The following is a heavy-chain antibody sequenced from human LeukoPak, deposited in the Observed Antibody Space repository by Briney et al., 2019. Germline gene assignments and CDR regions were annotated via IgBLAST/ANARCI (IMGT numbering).Heavy chain of an antibody. CDR2: IHNTGGT. CDR1: GGSISTYY. D-gene: IGHD2/OR15-2a*01. J-gene: IGHJ4*02. CDR3: ARGVYSLFYDGIYYFDY. V-gene: IGHV4-59*01. Sequence: SETLSLTCSVSGGSISTYYWSWIRQPPGKGLEWIGYIHNTGGTSFNPSLKSRVTFSMDTSNNHFSLKLNSVTAADTAVYYCARGVYSLFYDGIYYFDYWGQGSLVTVSS.